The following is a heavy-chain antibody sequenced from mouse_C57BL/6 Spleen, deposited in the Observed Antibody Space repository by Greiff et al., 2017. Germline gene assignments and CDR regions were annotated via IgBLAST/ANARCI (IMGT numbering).Heavy chain of an antibody. D-gene: IGHD2-4*01. CDR1: GYTFTSYW. J-gene: IGHJ2*01. Sequence: QVQLQPPGAELVKPGASVKLSCKASGYTFTSYWMHWVKQRPGQGLEWIGMIHPNSGSTNYNEKFKSKATLTVDKSSSTAYMQLSSLTSEDSAVYYCARSWDYDVDYWGQGTTLTVSS. CDR3: ARSWDYDVDY. CDR2: IHPNSGST. V-gene: IGHV1-64*01.